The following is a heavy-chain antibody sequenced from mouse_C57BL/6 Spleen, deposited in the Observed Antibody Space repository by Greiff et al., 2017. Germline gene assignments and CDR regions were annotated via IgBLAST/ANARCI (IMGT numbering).Heavy chain of an antibody. D-gene: IGHD2-5*01. CDR3: ARIAYYSNYFDY. CDR2: IDPADSET. CDR1: GYTFTSYW. J-gene: IGHJ2*01. Sequence: VQLQQPGAELVRPGSSVKLSCKASGYTFTSYWMHWVKQRPIQGLEWIGNIDPADSETHYNQKFKDKATLTVDKSSSTAYMKLSSLTSEDSAVYYCARIAYYSNYFDYWGQGTTLTVSS. V-gene: IGHV1-52*01.